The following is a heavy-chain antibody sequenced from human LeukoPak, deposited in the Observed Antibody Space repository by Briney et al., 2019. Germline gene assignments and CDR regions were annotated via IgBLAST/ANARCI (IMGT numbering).Heavy chain of an antibody. CDR2: IYYSGST. Sequence: PSETLSLTCTVSGGSISSYYWSWIRQPPGKGLEWIGYIYYSGSTNYNPSLKSRVTISVDTSKNQFSLKLSSVTAADTAVYYCARKVVSYGDYDYGMDVWGQGTTVTVSS. D-gene: IGHD4-17*01. CDR1: GGSISSYY. CDR3: ARKVVSYGDYDYGMDV. V-gene: IGHV4-59*08. J-gene: IGHJ6*02.